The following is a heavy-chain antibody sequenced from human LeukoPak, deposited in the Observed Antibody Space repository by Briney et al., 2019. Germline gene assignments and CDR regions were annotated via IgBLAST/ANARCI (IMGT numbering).Heavy chain of an antibody. CDR2: ISSNGGST. J-gene: IGHJ4*02. Sequence: GGSLRLSCAASGFTFSSYAMHWVRQAPGKGLEYVSAISSNGGSTYYANSVKGRFTISRDNAKNTLYLQMNSLRAEDTAVYYCARDWFHAIDYWGQGTLVTVSS. V-gene: IGHV3-64*01. CDR3: ARDWFHAIDY. D-gene: IGHD2/OR15-2a*01. CDR1: GFTFSSYA.